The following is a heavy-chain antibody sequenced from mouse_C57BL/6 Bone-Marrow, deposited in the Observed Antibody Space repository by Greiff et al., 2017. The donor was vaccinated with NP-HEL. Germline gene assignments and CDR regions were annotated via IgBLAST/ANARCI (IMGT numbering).Heavy chain of an antibody. D-gene: IGHD1-1*01. CDR2: ISGGGGNT. CDR3: ARRDTTVVDYFDY. CDR1: GFTFSSYT. Sequence: EVHLVESGGGLVKPGGSLKLSCAASGFTFSSYTMSWVRQTPEKRLEWVATISGGGGNTYYPDSVKGRFTISRDNAKNTLYLQMSSLRSEDTAVYYCARRDTTVVDYFDYWGQGTTLTVSS. V-gene: IGHV5-9*04. J-gene: IGHJ2*01.